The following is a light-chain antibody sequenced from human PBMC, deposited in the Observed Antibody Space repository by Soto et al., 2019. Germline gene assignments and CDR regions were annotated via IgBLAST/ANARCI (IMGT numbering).Light chain of an antibody. CDR1: QSVLYTPNAKNY. CDR2: WAS. Sequence: DIVMTQPPEYLAGSLGERATINCMSSQSVLYTPNAKNYLAWYQQKPGQPPKLLIYWASTRESGVPARFSGSGSGTDFTLTISSLQAEDVAVYYCQQYYSTPLTFGGGTKVDIK. J-gene: IGKJ4*01. V-gene: IGKV4-1*01. CDR3: QQYYSTPLT.